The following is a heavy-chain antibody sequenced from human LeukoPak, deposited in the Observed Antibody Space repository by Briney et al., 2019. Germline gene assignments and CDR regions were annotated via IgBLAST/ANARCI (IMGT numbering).Heavy chain of an antibody. CDR3: ARDRIRPGYSSSWVFDY. J-gene: IGHJ4*02. CDR2: ISYDGSNK. Sequence: PGGSLRLSCAASGFTFSSYAMHWVRQAPGKGLEWVAVISYDGSNKYYADSVKGRFTISRDNSKNTLYLQMNSLRAEDTAVYYCARDRIRPGYSSSWVFDYWGQGTLATVSS. V-gene: IGHV3-30-3*01. D-gene: IGHD6-13*01. CDR1: GFTFSSYA.